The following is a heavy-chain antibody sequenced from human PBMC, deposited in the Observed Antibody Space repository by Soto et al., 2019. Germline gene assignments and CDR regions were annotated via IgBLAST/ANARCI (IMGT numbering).Heavy chain of an antibody. Sequence: ASVKVSCKAFGYTFASYYMHWVRQAPGQGLEWMGIIDPSGGSTSYAQKFQGRVTMTRDTSTSTVYMELSSLRSEDTTVYYCAWAYDYVWGRYRPEQYYFDYWGQGTLVTVSS. CDR3: AWAYDYVWGRYRPEQYYFDY. CDR1: GYTFASYY. CDR2: IDPSGGST. V-gene: IGHV1-46*01. J-gene: IGHJ4*02. D-gene: IGHD3-16*02.